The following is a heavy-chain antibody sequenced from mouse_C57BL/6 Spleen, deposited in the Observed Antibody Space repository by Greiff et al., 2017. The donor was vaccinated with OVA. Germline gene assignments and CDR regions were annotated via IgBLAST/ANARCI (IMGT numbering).Heavy chain of an antibody. CDR2: ISAGGSYT. D-gene: IGHD1-1*01. CDR3: AREGYNGSSYGFAY. CDR1: GFTFSSYA. Sequence: EVKLVESGGGLVKPGGSLKLSCAASGFTFSSYAMSWVRQTPEKRLEWVATISAGGSYTNYPDNVKGRFTISSDDAKYSMYLRKSHLKSEDAAMYYCAREGYNGSSYGFAYWGQGTLVTVSA. V-gene: IGHV5-4*01. J-gene: IGHJ3*01.